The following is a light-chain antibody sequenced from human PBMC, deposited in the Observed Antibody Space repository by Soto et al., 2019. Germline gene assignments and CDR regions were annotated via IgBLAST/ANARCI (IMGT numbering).Light chain of an antibody. Sequence: DIQMTQSPSTLSASIGDRITISCRASQNIDTWLAWYQQRPGEAPKLLIYTASNLENGVPSRFSGSGSGTDFTLTISSLQPEDFATYYCQQSYSTPDTFGQGTKLEIK. CDR2: TAS. V-gene: IGKV1-39*01. CDR1: QNIDTW. J-gene: IGKJ2*01. CDR3: QQSYSTPDT.